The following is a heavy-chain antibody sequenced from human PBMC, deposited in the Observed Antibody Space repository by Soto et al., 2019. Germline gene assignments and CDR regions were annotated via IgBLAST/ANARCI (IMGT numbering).Heavy chain of an antibody. CDR2: IIPIFGTA. V-gene: IGHV1-69*13. Sequence: ASVKVSCKASGGTFSSYAISWVRQAPGQGLEWMGGIIPIFGTANYAQKFQGRVTITADESTSTAYMELSSLRSEDTAVYYCAAYCGGDCYRVYYYGMDVWGQGTTVTVSS. CDR1: GGTFSSYA. J-gene: IGHJ6*02. CDR3: AAYCGGDCYRVYYYGMDV. D-gene: IGHD2-21*02.